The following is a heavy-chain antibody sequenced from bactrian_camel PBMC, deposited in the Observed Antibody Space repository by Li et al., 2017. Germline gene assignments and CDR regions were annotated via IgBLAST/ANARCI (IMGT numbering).Heavy chain of an antibody. CDR3: AARGPYCYTKLSVRDFTY. J-gene: IGHJ6*01. D-gene: IGHD2*01. CDR2: VKPDGQRT. V-gene: IGHV3S31*01. CDR1: GFSFSTFG. Sequence: VQLVESGGGLVQPGGSLRLSCVASGFSFSTFGMSWVRQAPGKGLEWVSAVKPDGQRTSYTDSVKGRFTISRDNAENTLYLQLTSLKTEDTAMYYCAARGPYCYTKLSVRDFTYWGQGTQVTVS.